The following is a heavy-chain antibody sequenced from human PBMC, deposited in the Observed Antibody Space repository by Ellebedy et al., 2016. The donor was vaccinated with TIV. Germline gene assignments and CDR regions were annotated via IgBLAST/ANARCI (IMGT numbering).Heavy chain of an antibody. CDR3: ATFTAAGTHYYYYYGMDV. J-gene: IGHJ6*02. Sequence: MPSETLSLTCTVSGGSISSYYWSWIRQPPGKGLEWIGYIYYSGSTNYNPSPKSRVTISGDTSKNQFSLKLSSVTAADTAVYYCATFTAAGTHYYYYYGMDVWGQGTTVTVSS. V-gene: IGHV4-59*01. CDR1: GGSISSYY. D-gene: IGHD6-13*01. CDR2: IYYSGST.